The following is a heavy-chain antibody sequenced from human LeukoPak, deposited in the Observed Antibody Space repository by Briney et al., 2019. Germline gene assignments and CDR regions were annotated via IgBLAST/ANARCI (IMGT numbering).Heavy chain of an antibody. CDR1: GGSISSYY. CDR2: IYYSGST. CDR3: ARQGVYCSSTSCYTPDNWFDP. V-gene: IGHV4-59*08. D-gene: IGHD2-2*02. Sequence: SETLSLTCTVSGGSISSYYWSWIRQPPRKGLEWIGYIYYSGSTNYNPSLKSRVTISVDTSKNQFSLKLSSVTAADTAVYYCARQGVYCSSTSCYTPDNWFDPWGQGTLVTVSS. J-gene: IGHJ5*02.